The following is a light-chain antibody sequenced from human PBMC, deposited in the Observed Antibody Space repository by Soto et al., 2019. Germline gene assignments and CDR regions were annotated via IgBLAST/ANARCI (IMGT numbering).Light chain of an antibody. CDR3: QAWDSSTVV. Sequence: SYELTQPPSVSVSPGQTASITCSGDKLGDKYAYWYQQKPGQSPVLVIYQDRKRPSGITERFSGSNSGNTATLTISGTQAVDEADYCCQAWDSSTVVFGGGTKLTVL. CDR2: QDR. J-gene: IGLJ2*01. CDR1: KLGDKY. V-gene: IGLV3-1*01.